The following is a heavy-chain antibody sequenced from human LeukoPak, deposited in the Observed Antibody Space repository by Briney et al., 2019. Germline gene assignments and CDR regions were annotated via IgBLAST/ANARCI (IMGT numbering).Heavy chain of an antibody. CDR2: ISWNSGSI. Sequence: GGSLRLSCAASGFTVSSNYMSWVRQAPGKGLEWVSGISWNSGSIGYADSVKGRFTISRDNAKNSLYLQMNSLRAEDTAIYYCAKYPQLGYCSGGTCYSSFFQHWGQGTLVTVSS. CDR1: GFTVSSNY. D-gene: IGHD2-15*01. V-gene: IGHV3-20*04. CDR3: AKYPQLGYCSGGTCYSSFFQH. J-gene: IGHJ1*01.